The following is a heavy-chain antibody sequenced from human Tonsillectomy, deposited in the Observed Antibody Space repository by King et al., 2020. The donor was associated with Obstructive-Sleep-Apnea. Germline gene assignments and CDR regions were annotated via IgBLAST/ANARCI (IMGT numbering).Heavy chain of an antibody. V-gene: IGHV3-30*04. J-gene: IGHJ4*02. D-gene: IGHD2-21*02. CDR1: GFTFSSYA. Sequence: QLVQSGGGVVQPGRSLRLSCAASGFTFSSYAMHWVRQAPGKGLEWVAVISYDGSNKYYADSVKGRFTISRDNSKNTLYLQMNSLRAEDTAVYYCARDMVPNVDVVVTAPDYWGQGTLVTVSS. CDR2: ISYDGSNK. CDR3: ARDMVPNVDVVVTAPDY.